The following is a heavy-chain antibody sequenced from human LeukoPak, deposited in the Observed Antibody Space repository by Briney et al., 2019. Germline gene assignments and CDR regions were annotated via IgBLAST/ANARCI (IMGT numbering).Heavy chain of an antibody. CDR1: GGSFSGYY. Sequence: SETLSLTCAVYGGSFSGYYWSWIRQPPGKGLEWIGEINHSGSTNYNPSLKSRVTISVDTSKNQFSLKLSSVTAADTAVYYCASSVDYDFWSGYYSTVWFDHWGQGTLVTVSS. CDR3: ASSVDYDFWSGYYSTVWFDH. J-gene: IGHJ5*02. CDR2: INHSGST. V-gene: IGHV4-34*01. D-gene: IGHD3-3*01.